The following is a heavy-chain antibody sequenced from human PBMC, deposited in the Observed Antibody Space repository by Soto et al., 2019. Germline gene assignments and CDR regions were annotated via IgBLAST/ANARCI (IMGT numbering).Heavy chain of an antibody. CDR1: GFTFNHYW. D-gene: IGHD3-16*01. CDR3: ARSGSIDYWGRGTLVTVSSGKRNGASVKVSCKASGYTFTSAWYAGFFDL. CDR2: LQSDGSSP. V-gene: IGHV3-74*01. Sequence: GGSLRLSCAASGFTFNHYWMHWVRQPPGKGLVWVSRLQSDGSSPDYADSVKGRFTISRDNAKNTVYLQMNSLRPEDTAVYYCARSGSIDYWGRGTLVTVSSGKRNGASVKVSCKASGYTFTSAWYAGFFDLWGQGTLVTVSS. J-gene: IGHJ4*02.